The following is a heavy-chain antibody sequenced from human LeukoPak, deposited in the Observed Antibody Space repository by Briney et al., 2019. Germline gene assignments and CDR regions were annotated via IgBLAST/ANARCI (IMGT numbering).Heavy chain of an antibody. J-gene: IGHJ5*02. D-gene: IGHD6-13*01. Sequence: SETLSLTCTVSGGSISSYYWSWIRQPPGKGLEWIGYIYYSGSTNYNPSLKSRVTISGDTSKNQFSLKLRSVTAADTAVYFCARHSSSSRGWFDPWGQGTLVTVSS. CDR2: IYYSGST. V-gene: IGHV4-59*01. CDR1: GGSISSYY. CDR3: ARHSSSSRGWFDP.